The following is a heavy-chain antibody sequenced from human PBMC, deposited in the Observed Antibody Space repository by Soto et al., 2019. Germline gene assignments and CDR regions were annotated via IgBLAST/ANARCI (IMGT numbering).Heavy chain of an antibody. J-gene: IGHJ4*02. CDR2: ISSSGTYI. Sequence: GGALRLSCETSGFPFGIYTMNWVRQAPGKGLEWVSCISSSGTYIDYADSVEGRFAISRDDAKNAVFLEMTSLRVDDTAVYYCAREGNYHEFWGQGTLVTVSS. CDR1: GFPFGIYT. V-gene: IGHV3-21*01. D-gene: IGHD3-10*01. CDR3: AREGNYHEF.